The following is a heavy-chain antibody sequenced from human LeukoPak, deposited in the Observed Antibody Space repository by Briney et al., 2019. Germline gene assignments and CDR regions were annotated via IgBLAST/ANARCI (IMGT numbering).Heavy chain of an antibody. Sequence: PGGSLRLSCAASGFTFSSYSMNWVRQAPGKGLEWVSYISSGSSTIYYADSVKGRFTISRDNAKNSLYLQMNSLRAEDTAVYYCAKDHAYYYGPGEGDWFDPWGQGTLVTVSS. CDR1: GFTFSSYS. CDR2: ISSGSSTI. J-gene: IGHJ5*02. V-gene: IGHV3-48*01. D-gene: IGHD3-10*01. CDR3: AKDHAYYYGPGEGDWFDP.